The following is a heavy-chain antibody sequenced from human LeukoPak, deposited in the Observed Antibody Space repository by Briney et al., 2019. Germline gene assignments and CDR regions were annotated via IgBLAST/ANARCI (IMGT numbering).Heavy chain of an antibody. CDR3: ARVPKRERRWLQYNWFDP. J-gene: IGHJ5*02. V-gene: IGHV1-2*02. CDR2: INPNSGGT. D-gene: IGHD5-24*01. CDR1: GYTFTGYY. Sequence: GASVKVSCKASGYTFTGYYMHWVRQAPGQGLEWMGWINPNSGGTNYAQKFQGRVTMTRDTSISTAYMELSRLRSDDTAVYYCARVPKRERRWLQYNWFDPWGQGTLVTVSS.